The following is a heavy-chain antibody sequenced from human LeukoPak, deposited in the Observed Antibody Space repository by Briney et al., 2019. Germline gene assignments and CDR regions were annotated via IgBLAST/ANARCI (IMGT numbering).Heavy chain of an antibody. CDR2: IYSGGST. CDR3: ARDDGGSYYGPVDY. D-gene: IGHD1-26*01. J-gene: IGHJ4*02. V-gene: IGHV3-66*01. CDR1: GFTVSSNY. Sequence: PGGSLRLSCATSGFTVSSNYMSWVRRAPGKGLEWVSVIYSGGSTYYADSVKGRFTISRDNSKNTLYLQMNSLRAEDTAVYYCARDDGGSYYGPVDYWGQGTLVTVSS.